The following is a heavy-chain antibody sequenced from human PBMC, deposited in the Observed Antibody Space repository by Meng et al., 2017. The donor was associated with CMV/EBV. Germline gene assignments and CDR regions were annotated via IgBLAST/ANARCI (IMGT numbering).Heavy chain of an antibody. D-gene: IGHD3-3*01. V-gene: IGHV3-7*01. CDR2: IKQDGSEK. CDR3: ARGGDFWSGYSWSYYGMDV. Sequence: GESLKISCAASGFTFSSYWMSWVRQAPEKGLEWVANIKQDGSEKYYVDSVKGRFTISRDNAKNSLYLQMNSLRAEDTAVYYCARGGDFWSGYSWSYYGMDVWGQGTTVTVSS. J-gene: IGHJ6*02. CDR1: GFTFSSYW.